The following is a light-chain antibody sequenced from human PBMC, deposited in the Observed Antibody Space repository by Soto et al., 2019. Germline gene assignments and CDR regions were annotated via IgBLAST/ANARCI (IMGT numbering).Light chain of an antibody. CDR2: GAS. CDR1: QSVRSMY. J-gene: IGKJ1*01. V-gene: IGKV3-11*01. CDR3: QQHSHWPPWT. Sequence: VVLTQSPGTLSLSPGERATLSCRASQSVRSMYLDWYQQKPGQAPRLLIYGASNRATGIPARFSGSGSGTDFTLTISSLEPEDFAVYYCQQHSHWPPWTFGQGTRVEIQ.